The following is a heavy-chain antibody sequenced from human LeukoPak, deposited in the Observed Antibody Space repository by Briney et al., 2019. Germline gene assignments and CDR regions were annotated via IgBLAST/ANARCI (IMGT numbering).Heavy chain of an antibody. D-gene: IGHD4-11*01. Sequence: PSETLSLTCTVSGYSISSGYYWGWIRQPPGKGLEWIGRIYHSGSTYYNPSLKSRVTISVDTSKNQFSLKLSSVTAADTAVYYCARVQATVPYYYYMDVWGKGTTVTVSS. CDR2: IYHSGST. CDR3: ARVQATVPYYYYMDV. V-gene: IGHV4-38-2*02. CDR1: GYSISSGYY. J-gene: IGHJ6*03.